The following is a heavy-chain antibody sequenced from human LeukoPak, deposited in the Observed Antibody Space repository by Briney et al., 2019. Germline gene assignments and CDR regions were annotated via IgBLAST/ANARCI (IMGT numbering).Heavy chain of an antibody. CDR1: GGTISSYY. D-gene: IGHD6-13*01. V-gene: IGHV4-59*08. J-gene: IGHJ5*02. Sequence: SETLSLTCTVSGGTISSYYWSWIRQPPGKGLEWIGYIYHSGSTNHNPSLKSRVTISVDTSNNQFSLKLSSVTAADTAVYYCARSSGYSSSGGLNWFDTWGQGTLVTVSS. CDR3: ARSSGYSSSGGLNWFDT. CDR2: IYHSGST.